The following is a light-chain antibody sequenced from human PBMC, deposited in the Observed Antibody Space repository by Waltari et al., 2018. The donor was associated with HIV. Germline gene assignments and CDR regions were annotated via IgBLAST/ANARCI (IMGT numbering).Light chain of an antibody. Sequence: QSALTQPASVSGSPGQSITISCTGTSSDVGGYNYVSWYQQHTGKAPKLMIYEVSNRPSGVSNRFSGSKSGNTASLTISGLQAEDEADYYCSSYTSSSLVVFGGGTKLTVL. V-gene: IGLV2-14*01. J-gene: IGLJ2*01. CDR3: SSYTSSSLVV. CDR1: SSDVGGYNY. CDR2: EVS.